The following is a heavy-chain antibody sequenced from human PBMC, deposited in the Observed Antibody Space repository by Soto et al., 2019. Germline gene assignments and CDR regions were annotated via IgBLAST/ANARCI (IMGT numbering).Heavy chain of an antibody. CDR1: GASISSSDSY. D-gene: IGHD6-19*01. J-gene: IGHJ4*02. CDR3: ARDHSAGIAVAAPRGHFDY. V-gene: IGHV4-30-4*08. Sequence: SETLSLTCIVSGASISSSDSYWAWIRQPPGKGLEWIATIYHNGVTYNNPSLKSRVTISVDTSKNQFSLKLSSVTAADTAVYYCARDHSAGIAVAAPRGHFDYWGQGTLVTVSS. CDR2: IYHNGVT.